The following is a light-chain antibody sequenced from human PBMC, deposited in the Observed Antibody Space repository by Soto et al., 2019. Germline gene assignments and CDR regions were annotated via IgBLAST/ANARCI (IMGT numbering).Light chain of an antibody. J-gene: IGKJ4*01. Sequence: GQRAPLSCRASQSVSSTYLAWYQHKPGQAPRLLIYGASSRATGIPDRFSGSGSGTDFTLTISSLEPEDFAVYYCQQRGNWPAFGGGTKVDI. CDR2: GAS. CDR3: QQRGNWPA. CDR1: QSVSSTY. V-gene: IGKV3D-20*02.